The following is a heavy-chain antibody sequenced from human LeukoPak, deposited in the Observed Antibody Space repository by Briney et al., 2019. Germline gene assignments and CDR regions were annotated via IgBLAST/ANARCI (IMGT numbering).Heavy chain of an antibody. CDR2: TYYRSKWYN. CDR3: ARESTYCSSTSCYLYYCYYYMDV. J-gene: IGHJ6*03. V-gene: IGHV6-1*01. D-gene: IGHD2-2*01. CDR1: GDSVSSNSAA. Sequence: SQTLSLTCAISGDSVSSNSAAWNWIRQSPSRGLEWLGRTYYRSKWYNDYAVSVKSRITINPDTSKNQFSLQLNSVTPEDTAVYYCARESTYCSSTSCYLYYCYYYMDVWGKGTTVTVSS.